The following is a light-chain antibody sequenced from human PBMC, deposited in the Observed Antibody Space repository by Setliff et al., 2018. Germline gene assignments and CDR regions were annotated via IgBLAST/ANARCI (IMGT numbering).Light chain of an antibody. CDR1: SSNIGAGYD. J-gene: IGLJ1*01. Sequence: QSALTQPPSVSGAPGQRVTISCTGRSSNIGAGYDVHWYQPFPGTAPHLLIYGNTNRPASVPDRFSVSKSGTSASRAITGLQAEDESDYYCQSYDSSLSGSAVGTGTKVT. CDR2: GNT. CDR3: QSYDSSLSGSA. V-gene: IGLV1-40*01.